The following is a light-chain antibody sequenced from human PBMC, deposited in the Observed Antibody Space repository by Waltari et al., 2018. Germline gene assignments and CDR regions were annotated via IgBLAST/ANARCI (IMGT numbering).Light chain of an antibody. CDR1: QSISNY. Sequence: DIQMTQSPSTLSASVGDRVPITCRATQSISNYLAWYQQKPGKTPKLLIYDASTLENGVPSRFSGGGSGTEFTLTITSLQPDDFAAYYCQQYSTNSLWTFGQGTKVEL. V-gene: IGKV1-5*01. CDR2: DAS. J-gene: IGKJ1*01. CDR3: QQYSTNSLWT.